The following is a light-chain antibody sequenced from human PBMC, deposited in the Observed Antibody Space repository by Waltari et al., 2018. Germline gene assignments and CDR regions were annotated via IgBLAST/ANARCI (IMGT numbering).Light chain of an antibody. Sequence: QSALTQPAAVSGSPGQSISISCPGIGSAMEYSDFASWYQHHPGKAPRVIIYDVTNRPSGISDRFSASKSANTASLTISGLQPEDEGDYYCTSQTLDGVVLFGGGTQVTVL. CDR1: GSAMEYSDF. CDR2: DVT. J-gene: IGLJ3*02. CDR3: TSQTLDGVVL. V-gene: IGLV2-14*03.